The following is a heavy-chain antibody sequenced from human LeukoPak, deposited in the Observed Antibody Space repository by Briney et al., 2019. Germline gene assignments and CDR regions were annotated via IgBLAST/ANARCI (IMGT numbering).Heavy chain of an antibody. CDR3: ARAEDFDY. CDR2: ISYDGSNK. CDR1: GFTLITYA. V-gene: IGHV3-30-3*01. J-gene: IGHJ4*02. Sequence: GGSLRLSCAPSGFTLITYAMHCVRHAPGKGVECVAVISYDGSNKYYADSVKGRFTISRDNSKNTLYLQMNSLRAEDTVVYYCARAEDFDYWGQGTLVTVSS.